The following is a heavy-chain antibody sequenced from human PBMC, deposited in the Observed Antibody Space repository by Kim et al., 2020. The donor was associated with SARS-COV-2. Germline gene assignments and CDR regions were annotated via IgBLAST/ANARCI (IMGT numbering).Heavy chain of an antibody. CDR1: GFTFSSYG. CDR3: ARDFRRGLPGSYYNGNGGFDP. J-gene: IGHJ5*02. D-gene: IGHD3-10*01. CDR2: IWYYGSNK. V-gene: IGHV3-33*01. Sequence: GGSLRLSCAASGFTFSSYGRHWVRQAPGKGLEWVAVIWYYGSNKYYADSVKGRFTISRDNSKNTLYLQMNSLRAEDTAVYYCARDFRRGLPGSYYNGNGGFDPWGQGTLVTVSS.